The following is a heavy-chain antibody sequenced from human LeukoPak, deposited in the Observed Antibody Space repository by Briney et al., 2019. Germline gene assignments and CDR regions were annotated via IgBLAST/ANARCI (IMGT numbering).Heavy chain of an antibody. CDR1: GFTFRTYG. Sequence: GGSLRLSCAASGFTFRTYGMHWVRQAPGKGLEWVALILNDGSKEYYVDSVKGRFTISRDNSKNTLYLQMNSLRVEDTAMYYCWRDGPASDNEFDYWGQGTRVTVSS. CDR3: WRDGPASDNEFDY. V-gene: IGHV3-33*01. CDR2: ILNDGSKE. J-gene: IGHJ4*02. D-gene: IGHD1-1*01.